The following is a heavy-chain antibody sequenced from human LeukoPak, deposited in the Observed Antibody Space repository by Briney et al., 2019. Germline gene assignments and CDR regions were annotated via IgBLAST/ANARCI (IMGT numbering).Heavy chain of an antibody. V-gene: IGHV1-46*01. CDR1: GSTFTSYY. D-gene: IGHD6-19*01. CDR3: ATDLKVVAGIEGY. J-gene: IGHJ4*02. CDR2: INPSGGST. Sequence: GASVKVSCKASGSTFTSYYMYWVRHAPGQGLEWMGIINPSGGSTSYAQKFQGRVTVTRDTSTSTVYMELSSLRSEDTAVYYCATDLKVVAGIEGYWGQGTLVTVSS.